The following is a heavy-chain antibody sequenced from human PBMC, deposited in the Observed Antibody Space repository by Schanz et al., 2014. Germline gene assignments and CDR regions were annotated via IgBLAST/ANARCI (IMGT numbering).Heavy chain of an antibody. V-gene: IGHV3-23*04. Sequence: EVQLVESGGGLVQPGGSLRLSCAASGFTFSSYAMSWVRQAPGKGLEWVSSISGTGGDDTYYADSVKGRFTTSRDNSKNTLFLQMNSLRVEDSAIYYCAKDISDTSGKDDYWGQGTLVTVSS. CDR2: ISGTGGDDT. CDR1: GFTFSSYA. CDR3: AKDISDTSGKDDY. J-gene: IGHJ4*02. D-gene: IGHD3-22*01.